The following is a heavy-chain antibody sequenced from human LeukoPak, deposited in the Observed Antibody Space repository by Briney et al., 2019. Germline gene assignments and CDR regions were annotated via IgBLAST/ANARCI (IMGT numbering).Heavy chain of an antibody. D-gene: IGHD3-10*01. Sequence: GGSLRLSCAASGFTVSSNYMSWARQAPGKGLEWVSVIYSGGSTYYADSVKGRFTISRDNPKNKLYLQMNSLRAEDTAVYYCARVIWLLGYMDVWGKGTTVTVSS. J-gene: IGHJ6*03. V-gene: IGHV3-66*02. CDR2: IYSGGST. CDR1: GFTVSSNY. CDR3: ARVIWLLGYMDV.